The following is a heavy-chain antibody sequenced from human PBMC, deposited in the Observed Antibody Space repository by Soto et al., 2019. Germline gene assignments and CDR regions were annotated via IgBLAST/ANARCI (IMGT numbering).Heavy chain of an antibody. V-gene: IGHV3-23*01. J-gene: IGHJ5*02. CDR1: GFTFSSYA. D-gene: IGHD1-26*01. CDR3: AKAHMSGSYYYGNWFEP. Sequence: PGWSLRLSCAASGFTFSSYAMSLVRQAPGKGLEWVSSISGSGGSTYYADSVKGRFTISRDNSKNTLYLQMNSLRAEDTAVYYCAKAHMSGSYYYGNWFEPWGEVTLVPVSS. CDR2: ISGSGGST.